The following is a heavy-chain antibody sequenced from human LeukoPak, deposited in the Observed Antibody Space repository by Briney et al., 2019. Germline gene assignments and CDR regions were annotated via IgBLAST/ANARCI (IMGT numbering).Heavy chain of an antibody. CDR3: ATGHLITFGGVAFDY. CDR1: GGSFSGYY. J-gene: IGHJ4*02. CDR2: INHSGST. V-gene: IGHV4-34*01. Sequence: SETLSLTCAVYGGSFSGYYWSWIRQPPGKGLGWIGEINHSGSTNYNPSLKSRVTISVDTSKNQFSLKLSSVTAAATAVYYCATGHLITFGGVAFDYWGQGTLVTVSS. D-gene: IGHD3-16*01.